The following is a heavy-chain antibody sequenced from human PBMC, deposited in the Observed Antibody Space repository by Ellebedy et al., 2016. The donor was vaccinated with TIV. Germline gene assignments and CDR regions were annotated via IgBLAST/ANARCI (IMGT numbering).Heavy chain of an antibody. Sequence: GESLKISCVASGLTFNSYAMSWVRQAPGKGLEWVSSLSASGGSTYYADSVKGRFTISSDNSKNTLYLQMNSLRAEDTAVYYCAKRVTMVREVITYYHYAMDVWGQGTTVTVSS. V-gene: IGHV3-23*01. CDR2: LSASGGST. D-gene: IGHD3-10*01. CDR3: AKRVTMVREVITYYHYAMDV. CDR1: GLTFNSYA. J-gene: IGHJ6*02.